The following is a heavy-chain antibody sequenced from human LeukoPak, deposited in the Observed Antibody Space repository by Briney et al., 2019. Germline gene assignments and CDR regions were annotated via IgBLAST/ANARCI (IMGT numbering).Heavy chain of an antibody. CDR3: ARVIVPAAISEAWFDP. CDR1: GGSISSYY. V-gene: IGHV4-59*01. Sequence: SETLSLTCTVSGGSISSYYWSWIRQPPGKGLEWIGYIYYSGSTNYNPSLKSRVTISVDTSKNQFSLKLSPVTAADTAVYYCARVIVPAAISEAWFDPWGQGTLVTVSS. D-gene: IGHD2-2*02. J-gene: IGHJ5*02. CDR2: IYYSGST.